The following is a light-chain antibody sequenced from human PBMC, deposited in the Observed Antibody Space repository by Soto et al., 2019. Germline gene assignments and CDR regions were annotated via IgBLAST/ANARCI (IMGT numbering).Light chain of an antibody. CDR3: QQCGSSPQT. Sequence: EIVLTQSPGTLSLSPGERATLSCRASQSVRSNFLAWYQQKPGQAPRLLIYGASNRATGIPDRFSGSGSGTDFTLTITRLEPEDFAVYYCQQCGSSPQTFGQGTKVQIK. CDR1: QSVRSNF. CDR2: GAS. J-gene: IGKJ1*01. V-gene: IGKV3-20*01.